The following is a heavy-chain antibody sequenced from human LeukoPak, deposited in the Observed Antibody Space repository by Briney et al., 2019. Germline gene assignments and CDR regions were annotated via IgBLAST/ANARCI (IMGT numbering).Heavy chain of an antibody. Sequence: TSETLSLTCAVYGGSISSGDYYWSWIRQPPGKGLEWIGYIYYSGSTYYNPSLKSRVTISVDTSKNQFSLKLSSVTAADTAVYYCARVVGAYQRVFDQWGQGTLVTVSS. J-gene: IGHJ4*02. V-gene: IGHV4-30-4*08. CDR1: GGSISSGDYY. CDR3: ARVVGAYQRVFDQ. D-gene: IGHD1-26*01. CDR2: IYYSGST.